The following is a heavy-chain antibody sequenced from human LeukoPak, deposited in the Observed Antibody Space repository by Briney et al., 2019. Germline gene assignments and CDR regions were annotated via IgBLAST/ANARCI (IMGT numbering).Heavy chain of an antibody. Sequence: GASVKVSCKASGGTFSSYAINWVRQATGQGLEWMGWMNPNSGNTGYAQKFQGRVTITRNTSISTAYMELSSLRSEDTAVYYCARGRHDSSGYYTYWGQGTLVTVSS. CDR2: MNPNSGNT. CDR3: ARGRHDSSGYYTY. V-gene: IGHV1-8*03. J-gene: IGHJ4*02. CDR1: GGTFSSYA. D-gene: IGHD3-22*01.